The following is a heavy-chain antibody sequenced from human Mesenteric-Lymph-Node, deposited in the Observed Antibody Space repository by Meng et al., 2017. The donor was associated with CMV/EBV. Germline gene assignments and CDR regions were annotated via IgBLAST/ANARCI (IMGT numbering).Heavy chain of an antibody. J-gene: IGHJ4*02. V-gene: IGHV3-43*01. Sequence: GGSLRLSCAASGFTFDDYTMHWVRQAPGKGLEWVSLISWDGYSTYYVDSVKGRFTISRDNSKNSLYLQMNSLRTEDTALYYCGKDNDGDYQGQFDYWGQGTLVTVSS. D-gene: IGHD4-17*01. CDR3: GKDNDGDYQGQFDY. CDR2: ISWDGYST. CDR1: GFTFDDYT.